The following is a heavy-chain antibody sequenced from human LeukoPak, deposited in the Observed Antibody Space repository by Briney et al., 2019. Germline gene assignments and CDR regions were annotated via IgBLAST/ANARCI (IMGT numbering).Heavy chain of an antibody. D-gene: IGHD6-19*01. V-gene: IGHV3-7*01. CDR2: ISQEGSEK. Sequence: GGSLRLSCAASGFTFSSYWMSWVRQTPGKGLEWVANISQEGSEKWSVDSVKGRFTISRDNAKNSLYLQMNSLRAEDTAVYYCARIAVAGHFDFWGQGTLVTVSS. J-gene: IGHJ4*02. CDR1: GFTFSSYW. CDR3: ARIAVAGHFDF.